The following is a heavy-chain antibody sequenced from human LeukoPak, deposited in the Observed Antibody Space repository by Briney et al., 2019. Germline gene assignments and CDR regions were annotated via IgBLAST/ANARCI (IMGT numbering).Heavy chain of an antibody. V-gene: IGHV1-8*01. CDR3: AVGGVVVAATGLYYFDY. J-gene: IGHJ4*02. CDR1: GYTFTSYD. CDR2: MNPNSGNT. D-gene: IGHD2-15*01. Sequence: ASVKVSCKASGYTFTSYDINWLRQATGQGLEWMGWMNPNSGNTGYAQKFQGRVTMTRNTSISTAYMELSSLRSEDTAVYYCAVGGVVVAATGLYYFDYWGQGTLVTVSS.